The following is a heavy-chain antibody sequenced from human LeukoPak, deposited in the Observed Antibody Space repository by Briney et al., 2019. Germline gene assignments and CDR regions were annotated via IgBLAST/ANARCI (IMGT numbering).Heavy chain of an antibody. CDR3: AKLTGTTLYYYYYMDV. D-gene: IGHD1-7*01. CDR2: ISGSGGST. Sequence: GESLRLSCAASGFTFSSYAMSWVRQAPGKGLEWVSAISGSGGSTYYADSVKGRFTISRDNSKNTLYLQMNSLRAEDTAVYYCAKLTGTTLYYYYYMDVWGKGTTVTVSS. J-gene: IGHJ6*03. CDR1: GFTFSSYA. V-gene: IGHV3-23*01.